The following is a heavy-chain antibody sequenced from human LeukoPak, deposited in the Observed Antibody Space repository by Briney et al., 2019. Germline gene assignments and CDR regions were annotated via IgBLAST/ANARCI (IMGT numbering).Heavy chain of an antibody. CDR3: ASGMRVGPNI. D-gene: IGHD1-26*01. V-gene: IGHV3-48*04. J-gene: IGHJ4*02. CDR1: GFTFSGSA. Sequence: GSLKLSCAASGFTFSGSAMHWVRQASGKGREWVSYISSSSDTIYYADSVKGRFTISRDNAKNSLYLQMNSLRAEDTAVYYCASGMRVGPNIWGQGTLVTVSS. CDR2: ISSSSDTI.